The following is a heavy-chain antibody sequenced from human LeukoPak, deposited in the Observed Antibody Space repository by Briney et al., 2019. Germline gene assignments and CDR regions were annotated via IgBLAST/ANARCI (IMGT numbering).Heavy chain of an antibody. J-gene: IGHJ4*02. D-gene: IGHD1-26*01. V-gene: IGHV3-49*04. Sequence: GGSLRLSCTASGFNFDDCPVSWVRQAPGKGLEWVGFIRSKPYGGTTEYAASVKGRFTVSRDDSKSIAYLQMNSLNIEDTAVYYCTRGKATAPSYFDCWGQGTLVTVSS. CDR3: TRGKATAPSYFDC. CDR2: IRSKPYGGTT. CDR1: GFNFDDCP.